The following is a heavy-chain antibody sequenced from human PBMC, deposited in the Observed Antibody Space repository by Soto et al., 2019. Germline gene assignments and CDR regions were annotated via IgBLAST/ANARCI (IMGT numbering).Heavy chain of an antibody. CDR1: GFTFSDYY. J-gene: IGHJ4*02. CDR2: ISFSGSTI. Sequence: PGESLKISCAASGFTFSDYYFTWIRQDPGQGLEWVSYISFSGSTIYYAVSVEGRFTISRDNTKHPLYLQMNILKPADTAVYYCAGGYSGSFDSWGQGTLVTVSS. V-gene: IGHV3-11*01. CDR3: AGGYSGSFDS. D-gene: IGHD2-15*01.